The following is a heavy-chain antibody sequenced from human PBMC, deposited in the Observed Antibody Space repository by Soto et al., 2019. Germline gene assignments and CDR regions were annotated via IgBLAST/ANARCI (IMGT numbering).Heavy chain of an antibody. V-gene: IGHV3-43*01. CDR1: GFTFDDYT. J-gene: IGHJ5*02. Sequence: GGSLRLSCAASGFTFDDYTMHWVRQAPGKGLEWVSLISWDGGSTYYADSVKGRFTISRDNSKNSLYLQVNSLRTEDTALYYCAKDMSGGYALWFDPWGQGTLVT. D-gene: IGHD5-12*01. CDR3: AKDMSGGYALWFDP. CDR2: ISWDGGST.